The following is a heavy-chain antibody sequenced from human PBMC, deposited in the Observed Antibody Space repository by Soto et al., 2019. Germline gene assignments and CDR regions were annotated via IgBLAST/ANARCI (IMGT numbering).Heavy chain of an antibody. V-gene: IGHV4-34*01. Sequence: SETLSRTCVVSDGSFRGYYWSWIRQPPGKGLEWIGEINHSGFTNYNPSLKSRVTISRDTSTNQFSLKLTSVTVADSAVYYCARATVKVGATLFDYWGQGTLVTVSS. CDR2: INHSGFT. CDR3: ARATVKVGATLFDY. D-gene: IGHD1-26*01. CDR1: DGSFRGYY. J-gene: IGHJ4*02.